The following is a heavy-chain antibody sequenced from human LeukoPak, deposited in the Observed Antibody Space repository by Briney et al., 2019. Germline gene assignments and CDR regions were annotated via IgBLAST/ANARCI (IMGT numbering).Heavy chain of an antibody. CDR3: GRGGYDNRWFDP. V-gene: IGHV4-30-4*01. D-gene: IGHD6-13*01. CDR1: GGSTRSGDYF. J-gene: IGHJ5*02. CDR2: IYYSGST. Sequence: SETLSLTCTVFGGSTRSGDYFWSWIRQPPGKGLEWIGYIYYSGSTHYSPSLRSRVTISLDTSKNQFSLKLSYVTAADTAVYYCGRGGYDNRWFDPWGQGTLVTVSS.